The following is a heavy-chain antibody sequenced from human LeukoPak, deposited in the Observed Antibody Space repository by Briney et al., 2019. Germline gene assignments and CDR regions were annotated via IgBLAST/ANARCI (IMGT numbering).Heavy chain of an antibody. CDR1: GGSISSGGYS. V-gene: IGHV4-30-2*01. CDR3: AREVYYGSGSYYEGWFDP. CDR2: IYHSGST. Sequence: PSQTLSLTCAVSGGSISSGGYSWNWIRQPPGKGLEWIGYIYHSGSTYYNPSLKSRVTISVDRSKNQFSLELSSVTAADTAVYYCAREVYYGSGSYYEGWFDPWGQGTLVTVSS. D-gene: IGHD3-10*01. J-gene: IGHJ5*02.